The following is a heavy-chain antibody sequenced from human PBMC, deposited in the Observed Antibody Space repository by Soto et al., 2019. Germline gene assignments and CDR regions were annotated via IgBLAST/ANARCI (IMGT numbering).Heavy chain of an antibody. CDR1: VGSVSSYW. D-gene: IGHD6-13*01. J-gene: IGHJ6*02. CDR2: IYPGDSDT. Sequence: GEAVKSSGKGCVGSVSSYWSCWVRQMPGKVLEWMGIIYPGDSDTRYSPSFQVQVTISADKSISTAYLQWSSLKASDTAMYYCARMAARDRIEAANYYYYGMDVWGQGTTVTVSS. V-gene: IGHV5-51*01. CDR3: ARMAARDRIEAANYYYYGMDV.